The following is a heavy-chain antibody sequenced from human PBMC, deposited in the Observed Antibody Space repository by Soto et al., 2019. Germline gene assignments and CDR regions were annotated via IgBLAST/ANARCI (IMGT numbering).Heavy chain of an antibody. D-gene: IGHD1-26*01. J-gene: IGHJ6*04. CDR3: AKDQANLAMDV. CDR2: ISYDGSNK. V-gene: IGHV3-30*18. CDR1: GFTFSSYG. Sequence: QVQLVESGGGVVQPGRSLRLSCAASGFTFSSYGMHWVRQAPGKGLEWVAVISYDGSNKYYADSAKGRFTISRDNSKNTLYLQMNSLRAEDTAVYYCAKDQANLAMDVWGKGTTVTVSS.